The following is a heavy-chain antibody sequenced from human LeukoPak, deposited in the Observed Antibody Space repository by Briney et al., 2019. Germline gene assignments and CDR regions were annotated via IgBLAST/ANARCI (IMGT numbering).Heavy chain of an antibody. Sequence: ASVKVSCKASGCTFADYYMHWVRQAPGQALEWMGWVIPNSGGTNYAQKFQGRVTMTRDTSISTAYMELRRLRSDDTAVYYCARDRGSYFSDAFDIWGQGTMVTVSS. V-gene: IGHV1-2*02. CDR2: VIPNSGGT. D-gene: IGHD1-26*01. CDR3: ARDRGSYFSDAFDI. J-gene: IGHJ3*02. CDR1: GCTFADYY.